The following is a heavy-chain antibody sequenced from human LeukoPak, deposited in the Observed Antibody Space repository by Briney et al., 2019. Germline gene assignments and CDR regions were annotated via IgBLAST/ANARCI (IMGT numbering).Heavy chain of an antibody. D-gene: IGHD2-15*01. J-gene: IGHJ4*02. Sequence: PGGSLRLSCVASGFTVSSNYMSWVRQAPGKGLEWVSLIYSGGSTYYADSVMGRSTISRDKSNNTLYLQMNSLRAEDTAVYYCATGGRSGVAFESWGQGTLVTVSS. V-gene: IGHV3-53*01. CDR2: IYSGGST. CDR3: ATGGRSGVAFES. CDR1: GFTVSSNY.